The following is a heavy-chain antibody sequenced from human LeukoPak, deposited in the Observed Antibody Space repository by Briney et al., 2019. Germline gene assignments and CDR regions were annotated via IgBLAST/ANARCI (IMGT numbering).Heavy chain of an antibody. CDR1: GGSISSSNW. D-gene: IGHD1-26*01. J-gene: IGHJ5*02. Sequence: SETLSLTCAVSGGSISSSNWWSWVRQPPGKGLEWIGEIYHSGSTNYNPSLKSRVTISVDKSKNQFSLKLSSVTAADTAVYYCASGIVGANHNWFDPWGQGTLVTVSS. CDR2: IYHSGST. V-gene: IGHV4-4*02. CDR3: ASGIVGANHNWFDP.